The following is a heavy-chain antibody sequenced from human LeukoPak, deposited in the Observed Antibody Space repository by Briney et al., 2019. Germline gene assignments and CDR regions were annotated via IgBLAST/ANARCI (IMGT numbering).Heavy chain of an antibody. D-gene: IGHD5/OR15-5a*01. CDR1: GFTFHNYA. CDR3: ARDHVYGGADY. CDR2: TSGDGITT. V-gene: IGHV3-43*02. Sequence: GGSLRLSCAASGFTFHNYAIHWVRQAPGKGLEWVSLTSGDGITTYFANSVKGRFTISRDNSKSSLFLQMNSLRTEDTALYYCARDHVYGGADYWGQGTLVTVSS. J-gene: IGHJ4*02.